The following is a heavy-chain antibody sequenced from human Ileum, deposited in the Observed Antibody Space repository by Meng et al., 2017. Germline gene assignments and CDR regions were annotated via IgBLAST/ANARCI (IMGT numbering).Heavy chain of an antibody. Sequence: QLQESGTGLVRPSETLSLICTVSGASVTTSHYQWGWIRQPPGKGLEWIGYASTNYNPSLKSRLTISLDTSKNQVSLKLTSVTAADTAVYYCARDHWGSLDYWGQGILVTVSS. D-gene: IGHD7-27*01. CDR1: GASVTTSHYQ. CDR2: AST. CDR3: ARDHWGSLDY. V-gene: IGHV4-61*01. J-gene: IGHJ4*02.